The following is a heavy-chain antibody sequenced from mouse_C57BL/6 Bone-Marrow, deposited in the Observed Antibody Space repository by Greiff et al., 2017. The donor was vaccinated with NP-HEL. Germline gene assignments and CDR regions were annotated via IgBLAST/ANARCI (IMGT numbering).Heavy chain of an antibody. D-gene: IGHD1-1*01. CDR2: IYPGDGDT. CDR1: GYAFSSSW. CDR3: ARGPYYYGSSDYFDY. V-gene: IGHV1-82*01. J-gene: IGHJ2*01. Sequence: QVQLQQSGPELVKPGASVKISCKASGYAFSSSWMNWVKQRPGKGLEWIGRIYPGDGDTNYNGKFKGKATLTADKSSSTAYMQLSSLTSEDSAVYFWARGPYYYGSSDYFDYWGQGTTLTVSS.